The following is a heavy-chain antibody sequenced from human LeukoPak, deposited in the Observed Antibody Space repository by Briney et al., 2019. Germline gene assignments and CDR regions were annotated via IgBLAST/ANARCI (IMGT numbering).Heavy chain of an antibody. CDR1: GFTFSSYA. D-gene: IGHD4-17*01. V-gene: IGHV3-30*14. J-gene: IGHJ4*02. CDR2: ISYDGSNK. Sequence: PGGSLRLSCAASGFTFSSYAMHWVRQAPGKGLEWVAVISYDGSNKYYADSVKGRFTISRDNFNNTVYLQMNSLRAEDTAVYYCARGRQNYGDYPYWGQGTLVTVSS. CDR3: ARGRQNYGDYPY.